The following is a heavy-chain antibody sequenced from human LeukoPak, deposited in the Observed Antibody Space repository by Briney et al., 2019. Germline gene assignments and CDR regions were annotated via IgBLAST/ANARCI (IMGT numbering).Heavy chain of an antibody. D-gene: IGHD5-18*01. CDR2: ISSSSSTI. CDR1: GFTFSSYS. Sequence: QPGGSLRLSCAASGFTFSSYSMNWVRQAPGKGLEWVSYISSSSSTIYYADSVKGRSTISRDNAKNSLYLQMNSLRAEDTAVYYCARGMVTKDYYFDYWGQGTLVTVSS. CDR3: ARGMVTKDYYFDY. V-gene: IGHV3-48*01. J-gene: IGHJ4*02.